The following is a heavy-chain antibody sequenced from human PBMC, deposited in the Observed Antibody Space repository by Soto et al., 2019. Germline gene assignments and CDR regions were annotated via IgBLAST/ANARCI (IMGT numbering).Heavy chain of an antibody. Sequence: QVQLVQSGAEVKKPGSSVKVSCKASGGTFSSYTISWVRQAPGQGLEWMGRIIPILGIANYAQKFQGRVTITADKSTSTAYMELSSLRSEDTAVYYCARAFRYGDYPNDYWGQGTLVTVS. CDR2: IIPILGIA. V-gene: IGHV1-69*02. CDR3: ARAFRYGDYPNDY. J-gene: IGHJ4*02. D-gene: IGHD4-17*01. CDR1: GGTFSSYT.